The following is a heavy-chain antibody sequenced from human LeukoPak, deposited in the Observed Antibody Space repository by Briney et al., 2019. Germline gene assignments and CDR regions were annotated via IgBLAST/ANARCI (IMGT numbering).Heavy chain of an antibody. J-gene: IGHJ3*02. D-gene: IGHD3-22*01. CDR3: ARGRYYYDSSDAFDI. CDR2: IYTSGST. Sequence: PSETLSLTCTVSGGSISSYYWSWIRQPAGKGLEWIGRIYTSGSTNYNPSLKSRVTMSVDTSKNQFSLKLSSVTAADTAVYYCARGRYYYDSSDAFDIWGQGTMVTVSS. V-gene: IGHV4-4*07. CDR1: GGSISSYY.